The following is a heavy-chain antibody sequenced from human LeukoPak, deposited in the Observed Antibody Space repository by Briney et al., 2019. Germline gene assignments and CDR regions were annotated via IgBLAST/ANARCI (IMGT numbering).Heavy chain of an antibody. Sequence: SETLSLTCTVSGGPISSYYWSWIRQPPGKGLEWIGYIFYSGSANYNPSLKSRVTISVDTSKNQFSLQLSSVTAADTAVYYCARVGYSSGRATYYFDYWGQGTLVTVSS. V-gene: IGHV4-59*01. CDR3: ARVGYSSGRATYYFDY. J-gene: IGHJ4*02. CDR1: GGPISSYY. D-gene: IGHD6-19*01. CDR2: IFYSGSA.